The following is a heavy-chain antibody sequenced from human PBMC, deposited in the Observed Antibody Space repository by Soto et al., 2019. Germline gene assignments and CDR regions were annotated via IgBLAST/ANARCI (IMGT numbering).Heavy chain of an antibody. J-gene: IGHJ6*02. CDR3: VKAAHCSSSSCYLPADV. CDR1: GFTFSNYA. D-gene: IGHD2-2*01. CDR2: ITGSGTRS. Sequence: SLRLSCAASGFTFSNYAMSWVRQAPGQGLEWVSGITGSGTRSDHADSVQGRFAISRDSYKNTVYLQMDSLRVEDTALYYCVKAAHCSSSSCYLPADVWGQGTTVTVSS. V-gene: IGHV3-23*01.